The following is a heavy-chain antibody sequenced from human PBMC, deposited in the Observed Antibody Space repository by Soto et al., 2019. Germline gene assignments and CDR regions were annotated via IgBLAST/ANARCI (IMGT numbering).Heavy chain of an antibody. CDR2: ISWDGRAQ. CDR3: AKETIQVGGPNYFDY. J-gene: IGHJ4*02. D-gene: IGHD1-1*01. CDR1: GFTFSRYG. Sequence: VQLVESGGGGVQPGRSLRLLCEASGFTFSRYGMHWVRQAPGMGLEWVAVISWDGRAQYYGDSVRGRFTISRDNSQSTLYLQMNILRTEDTGIYYCAKETIQVGGPNYFDYWGQGVPVTVSS. V-gene: IGHV3-30*18.